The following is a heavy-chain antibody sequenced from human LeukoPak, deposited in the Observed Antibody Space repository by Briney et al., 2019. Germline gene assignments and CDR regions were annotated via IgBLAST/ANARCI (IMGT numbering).Heavy chain of an antibody. J-gene: IGHJ6*03. CDR1: GFTFDRYT. CDR2: ITRDGSGT. V-gene: IGHV3-43*01. CDR3: AKDWAMIREDYYMDV. D-gene: IGHD3-10*01. Sequence: GGSLRLSCAASGFTFDRYTMYWVRQPPGKGLEWVAHITRDGSGTYYADSVKGRFTVSRDNSKKSLYLQMNSLRIEDTALYYCAKDWAMIREDYYMDVWGKGTTVTVSS.